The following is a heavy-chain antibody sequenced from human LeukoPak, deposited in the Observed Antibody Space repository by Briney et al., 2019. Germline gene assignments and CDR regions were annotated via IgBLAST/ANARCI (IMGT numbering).Heavy chain of an antibody. D-gene: IGHD3-16*02. J-gene: IGHJ5*02. CDR3: ARAALNPPDYDYVWGSYRPEGGFDP. CDR1: GFTFSSYA. CDR2: ISGSGGST. V-gene: IGHV3-23*01. Sequence: GGSLRLSCAASGFTFSSYAMSWVRQAPGKGLEWVSAISGSGGSTYYADSVRGRFTISRDNSKNTLYLQMNSLRAEDTAVYYCARAALNPPDYDYVWGSYRPEGGFDPWGQGTLVTVSS.